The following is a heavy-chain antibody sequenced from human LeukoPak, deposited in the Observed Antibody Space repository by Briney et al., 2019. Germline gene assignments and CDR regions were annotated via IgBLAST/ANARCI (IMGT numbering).Heavy chain of an antibody. CDR1: GFTFSTYA. D-gene: IGHD3-10*01. V-gene: IGHV3-23*01. CDR3: AKSGAS. CDR2: ISGSGDST. Sequence: GGSLRLSCAASGFTFSTYAVNWVRQAPGKGLEWVSTISGSGDSTYYADSVKGRFTISRDNSKDTLYLQMNSLRAEDTAVYYCAKSGASWGQGTLVTVSS. J-gene: IGHJ4*02.